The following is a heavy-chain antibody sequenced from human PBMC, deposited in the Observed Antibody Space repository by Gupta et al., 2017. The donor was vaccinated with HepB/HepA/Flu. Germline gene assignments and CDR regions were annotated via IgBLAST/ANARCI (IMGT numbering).Heavy chain of an antibody. J-gene: IGHJ4*02. Sequence: QVQLVESGGGVVQPGRSLRLSCAASGFTFSSYGMHWVRQAPGKGLEWVAVIWYDGSNKYYADSVKGRVTISRDNSKNTLYLQMNSLRAEDTAVYYCAREEFRYCSSTSCYIVYWVQGTLVAVYS. D-gene: IGHD2-2*02. CDR1: GFTFSSYG. V-gene: IGHV3-33*01. CDR3: AREEFRYCSSTSCYIVY. CDR2: IWYDGSNK.